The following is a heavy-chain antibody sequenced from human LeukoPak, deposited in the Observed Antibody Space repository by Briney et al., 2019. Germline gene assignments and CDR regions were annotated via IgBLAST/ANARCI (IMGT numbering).Heavy chain of an antibody. V-gene: IGHV1-2*02. CDR2: MHPSSGSS. J-gene: IGHJ4*02. CDR1: GYSFTGYY. Sequence: GASVQVSCKTSGYSFTGYYMHWVRQAPGQGLEWMGLMHPSSGSSTYAQKFQGRVTMTRDTSIDTACMVLSSLRSDDTAVYYCARVNWEHLNFDLWGRGTLVTVSS. D-gene: IGHD1-26*01. CDR3: ARVNWEHLNFDL.